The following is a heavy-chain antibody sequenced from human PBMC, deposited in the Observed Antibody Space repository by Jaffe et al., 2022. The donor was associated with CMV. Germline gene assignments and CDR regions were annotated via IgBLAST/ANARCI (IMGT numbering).Heavy chain of an antibody. CDR1: GFTVSTTY. CDR2: INSASYT. D-gene: IGHD2-21*02. V-gene: IGHV3-66*01. J-gene: IGHJ4*02. CDR3: VRGRRGDTCCVFDS. Sequence: EVQVVESGGGLVQPGGSLRLSCAASGFTVSTTYMSWVRQAPGKGLEWVSLINSASYTYYADSVKGRFTISSDDSKNTLYLQMNSLRVEDTAVYYCVRGRRGDTCCVFDSWGQGTLVTVTS.